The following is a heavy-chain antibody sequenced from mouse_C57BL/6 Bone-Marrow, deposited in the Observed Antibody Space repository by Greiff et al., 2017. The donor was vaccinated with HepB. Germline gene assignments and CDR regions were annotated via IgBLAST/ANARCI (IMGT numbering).Heavy chain of an antibody. CDR2: IYPGDGDT. CDR1: GYAFSSSW. J-gene: IGHJ3*01. Sequence: QVQLKESGPELVKPGASVKISCKASGYAFSSSWMNWVKQRPGKGLEWIGRIYPGDGDTNYNGKFKGKATLTADKSSSTAYIQLSSLTSEDSAVSFCARRDYYGPPFAYWGQGTLVTVSA. CDR3: ARRDYYGPPFAY. V-gene: IGHV1-82*01. D-gene: IGHD1-1*01.